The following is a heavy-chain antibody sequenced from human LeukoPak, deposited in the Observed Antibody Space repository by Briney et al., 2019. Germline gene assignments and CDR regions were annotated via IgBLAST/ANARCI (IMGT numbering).Heavy chain of an antibody. J-gene: IGHJ4*02. V-gene: IGHV3-33*01. CDR3: ARPYYYDRSGYYPFDY. Sequence: PGGSLRLSCAASGFTFSSYGMFWVRQAPGKGLEWVAVIWYDGSNKYYADSVKGRFTISRDNSKNTLYLQMNSLSAEDTAVYYCARPYYYDRSGYYPFDYWGQGTLVTVSS. CDR2: IWYDGSNK. D-gene: IGHD3-22*01. CDR1: GFTFSSYG.